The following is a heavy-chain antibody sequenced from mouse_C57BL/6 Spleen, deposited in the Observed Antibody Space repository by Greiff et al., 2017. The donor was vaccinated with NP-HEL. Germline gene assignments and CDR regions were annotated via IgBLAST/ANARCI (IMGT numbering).Heavy chain of an antibody. D-gene: IGHD2-5*01. J-gene: IGHJ4*01. CDR3: AAPYSNYGGAMDY. CDR2: IRNKANGYTT. Sequence: EVNLVESGGGLVQPGGSLSLSCAASGFTFTDYYMSWVRQPPGKALEWLGFIRNKANGYTTEYSASVKGRFTISRDNSQSILYLQMNALRAEDSATYNGAAPYSNYGGAMDYWGQGTSVTVSS. CDR1: GFTFTDYY. V-gene: IGHV7-3*01.